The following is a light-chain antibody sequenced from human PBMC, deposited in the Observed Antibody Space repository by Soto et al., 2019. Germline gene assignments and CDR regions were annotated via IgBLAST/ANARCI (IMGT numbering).Light chain of an antibody. CDR1: SSDVGNSNF. CDR2: EGT. V-gene: IGLV2-23*01. J-gene: IGLJ3*02. CDR3: CSYAGRTTWV. Sequence: QPASVSGSPGQSITISCTGTSSDVGNSNFVSWYQHHPGKAPKLMIYEGTKLSSGVSNRFSGSKSGNTASLTISGLQAEDEADYYCCSYAGRTTWVFGGGTKLTVL.